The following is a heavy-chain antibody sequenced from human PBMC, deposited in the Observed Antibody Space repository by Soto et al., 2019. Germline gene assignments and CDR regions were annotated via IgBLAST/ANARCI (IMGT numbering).Heavy chain of an antibody. D-gene: IGHD2-15*01. Sequence: QVQLVPSGAEVKKPGSSVKVSCKASGGTFSSYAISWVRQAPGQGLEWMGGIIPIFGTANYAQKFQGRVTITADESTSTAYMELSSLRSEDTAVYYCAREGYCSGGSCYYFDYWGQGTLVTVSS. CDR1: GGTFSSYA. CDR3: AREGYCSGGSCYYFDY. V-gene: IGHV1-69*01. J-gene: IGHJ4*02. CDR2: IIPIFGTA.